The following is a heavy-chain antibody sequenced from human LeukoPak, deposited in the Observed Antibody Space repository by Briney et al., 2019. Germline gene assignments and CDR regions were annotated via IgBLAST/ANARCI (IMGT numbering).Heavy chain of an antibody. CDR2: ISGSGGRT. D-gene: IGHD6-13*01. J-gene: IGHJ5*02. CDR1: GFTFSSYW. Sequence: GGSLRLSCAASGFTFSSYWMSWVRQAPGKGLEWVSDISGSGGRTNYADSVKGRFTISRDNSKNTLYLQMNNLRAEDTAVYFCAKGPSNSSWYGRVSWGQGILVTVSS. V-gene: IGHV3-23*01. CDR3: AKGPSNSSWYGRVS.